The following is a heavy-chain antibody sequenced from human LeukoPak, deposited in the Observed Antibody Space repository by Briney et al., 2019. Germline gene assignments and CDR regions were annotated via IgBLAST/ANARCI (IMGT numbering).Heavy chain of an antibody. J-gene: IGHJ4*02. Sequence: ASVKVSCKASGYTFNSYGISWVRQAPGQGLEWMGWISAYNGNTNYAQKLQGIVTMTTDTSTSTAYMELRSLKSDGTAVYYCARAVGSPYYYDSSGYYGNWGQGTLVTVSS. D-gene: IGHD3-22*01. CDR2: ISAYNGNT. CDR3: ARAVGSPYYYDSSGYYGN. V-gene: IGHV1-18*01. CDR1: GYTFNSYG.